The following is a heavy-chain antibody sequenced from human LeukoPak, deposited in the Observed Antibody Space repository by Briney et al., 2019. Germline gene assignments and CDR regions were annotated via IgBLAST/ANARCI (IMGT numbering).Heavy chain of an antibody. CDR1: GGSITSGTW. Sequence: SGTLSLTCSVSGGSITSGTWWRWVRQPPGQGLEWIGEIYHSGSTNYNPSLKSRVTISVDTSKNQFSLKLSSVTAADTAVYYCARQYRGIVVVPAAISRGGFDYWGQGTLVTVSS. CDR2: IYHSGST. V-gene: IGHV4-4*02. J-gene: IGHJ4*02. CDR3: ARQYRGIVVVPAAISRGGFDY. D-gene: IGHD2-2*01.